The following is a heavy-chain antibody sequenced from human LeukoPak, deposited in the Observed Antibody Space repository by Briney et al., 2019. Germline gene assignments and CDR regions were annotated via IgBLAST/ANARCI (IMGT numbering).Heavy chain of an antibody. J-gene: IGHJ6*02. D-gene: IGHD2-2*02. CDR3: ARGAVVVVPAAIESGRYYYYGMDV. Sequence: SETLSLTCTVSGGSISSGGYYWSWIRQHPGKGLEWIGYIYYSGSTYHNPSLKSRVTISVDTSKNQFSLKLSSVTAADTAVYYCARGAVVVVPAAIESGRYYYYGMDVWGQGTTVTVSS. V-gene: IGHV4-31*03. CDR1: GGSISSGGYY. CDR2: IYYSGST.